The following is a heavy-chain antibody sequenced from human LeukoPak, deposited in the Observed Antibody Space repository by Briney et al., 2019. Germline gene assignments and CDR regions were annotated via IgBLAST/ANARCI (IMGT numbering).Heavy chain of an antibody. CDR2: ISGSGSNT. V-gene: IGHV3-23*01. CDR1: GFTFSSYA. CDR3: TRDRIMTDF. D-gene: IGHD2-15*01. Sequence: GGSLRLSCAASGFTFSSYAVSWVRQAPGKGLEWVAAISGSGSNTYYADYVKGRFTISRDNSKDTLYLQMNSLRAEDAAVYYCTRDRIMTDFWGQGTLVTVSS. J-gene: IGHJ4*02.